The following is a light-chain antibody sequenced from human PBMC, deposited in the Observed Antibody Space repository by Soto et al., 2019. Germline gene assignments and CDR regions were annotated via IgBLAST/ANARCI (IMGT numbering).Light chain of an antibody. Sequence: DIQMTQSPSYVSASVGDRVTITCRASQGIKNWLAWYQQKPGKAPNLLIYTGSSLESGVPSRFSGSGSGTEFTLTISSLQPDDFATYYCQQYKSYPITFGQGTRLEI. V-gene: IGKV1D-16*01. CDR3: QQYKSYPIT. J-gene: IGKJ5*01. CDR2: TGS. CDR1: QGIKNW.